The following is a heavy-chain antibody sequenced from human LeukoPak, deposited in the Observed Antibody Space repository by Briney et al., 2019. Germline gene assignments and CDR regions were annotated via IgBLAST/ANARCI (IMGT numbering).Heavy chain of an antibody. CDR2: INHSGST. CDR3: ARHVNWDPANDY. J-gene: IGHJ4*02. D-gene: IGHD7-27*01. Sequence: SETLSLTCTVSGYSISSGYYWSWIRQPPGKGLEWIGEINHSGSTNYNPSLKSRVTILVDTSKNQFSLKLSSVTAADTAVYYCARHVNWDPANDYWGQGTLVTVSS. V-gene: IGHV4-38-2*02. CDR1: GYSISSGYY.